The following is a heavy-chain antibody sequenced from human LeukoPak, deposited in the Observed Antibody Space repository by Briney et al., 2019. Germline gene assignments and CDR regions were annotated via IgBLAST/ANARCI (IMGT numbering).Heavy chain of an antibody. CDR2: IYYSGST. D-gene: IGHD6-19*01. J-gene: IGHJ5*02. CDR3: ARDRIAVAGWFDP. CDR1: GGSISSGGYY. V-gene: IGHV4-31*03. Sequence: PSETLSLTCTVSGGSISSGGYYWSWIRQHPGKGLEWIGHIYYSGSTYYNPSLKSRVTISVDTSKNQFSLKLSSVTAADTAVYYCARDRIAVAGWFDPWGQGTLVTVSS.